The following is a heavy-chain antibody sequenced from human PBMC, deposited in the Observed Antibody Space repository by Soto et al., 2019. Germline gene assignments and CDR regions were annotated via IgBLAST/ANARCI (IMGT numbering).Heavy chain of an antibody. V-gene: IGHV3-48*01. J-gene: IGHJ4*02. D-gene: IGHD6-19*01. CDR1: GFTFSSYS. Sequence: PGGSLRLSCAASGFTFSSYSMNWVRQAPWKGLEWVSYISGSSSTIYYADSVKGRFTISRDNAKNSLYLQMNSLRAEDTAVYFCARQRSYNSGFFDYWSQGTLVTVSS. CDR2: ISGSSSTI. CDR3: ARQRSYNSGFFDY.